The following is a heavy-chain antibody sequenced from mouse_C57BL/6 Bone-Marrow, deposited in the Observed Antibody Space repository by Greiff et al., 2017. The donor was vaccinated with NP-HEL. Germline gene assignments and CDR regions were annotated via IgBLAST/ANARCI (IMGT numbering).Heavy chain of an antibody. J-gene: IGHJ3*01. CDR1: GYTFTSYD. CDR2: IYPRAGSP. Sequence: VQLQQSGPELVKPGASVKLSCKASGYTFTSYDINWGKQRPGQGLEGIGWIYPRAGSPRSKEKFRAKATLTVDTSSSTAYMELHSLTSEDSAVYFCARQYGYDGTFAYWGQGTLVTVSA. V-gene: IGHV1-85*01. CDR3: ARQYGYDGTFAY. D-gene: IGHD2-2*01.